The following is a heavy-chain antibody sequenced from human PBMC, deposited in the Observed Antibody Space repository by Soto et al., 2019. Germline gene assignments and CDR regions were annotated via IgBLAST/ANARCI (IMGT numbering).Heavy chain of an antibody. CDR1: GFTFSSYG. CDR3: ARGGGYYYYGMDV. D-gene: IGHD6-13*01. Sequence: PGGSLRLSCAASGFTFSSYGMHWVRQAPGKGLEWVAVISYAGDTYYPGSVKGRFTISRENAKNSLYLQMNSLRAGDTAVYYCARGGGYYYYGMDVWGQGTTVTVSS. CDR2: ISYAGDT. J-gene: IGHJ6*02. V-gene: IGHV3-13*01.